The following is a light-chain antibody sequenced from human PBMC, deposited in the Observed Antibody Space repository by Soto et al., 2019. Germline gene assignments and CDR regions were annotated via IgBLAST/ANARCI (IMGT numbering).Light chain of an antibody. Sequence: DIQMTQSPSSVSASVGDRVTITCRASQGVSNWLAWYQQKPGKAPKLLIYAASTLRSGVPSRFRGSGSGTDFTFTISSLHPEDFATYYCQQANSFPYTFGQGTKLEIK. CDR3: QQANSFPYT. J-gene: IGKJ2*01. CDR1: QGVSNW. CDR2: AAS. V-gene: IGKV1-12*01.